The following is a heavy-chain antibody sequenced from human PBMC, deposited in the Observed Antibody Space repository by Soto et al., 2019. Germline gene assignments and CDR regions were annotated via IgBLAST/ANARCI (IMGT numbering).Heavy chain of an antibody. D-gene: IGHD1-7*01. V-gene: IGHV3-23*01. CDR2: ISGSGGST. CDR3: ANHEAHNWNYVPFDY. CDR1: GFTFSSYA. J-gene: IGHJ4*02. Sequence: EVQLLESGGGLVQPGGSLRLSCAASGFTFSSYAMSWVRQAPGKGLEWVSAISGSGGSTYYADSVKGRFTISRDNSKNTLYLQMNSLRAEHTAVYYCANHEAHNWNYVPFDYWGQGTLVTVSS.